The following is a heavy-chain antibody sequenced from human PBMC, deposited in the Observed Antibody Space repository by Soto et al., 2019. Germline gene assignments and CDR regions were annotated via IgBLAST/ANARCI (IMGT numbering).Heavy chain of an antibody. J-gene: IGHJ4*02. CDR1: GGSINSGGYY. CDR3: ARDKITGLFDY. V-gene: IGHV4-31*03. CDR2: IYYNGNT. Sequence: SETLSLTCTVSGGSINSGGYYWSWIRQHPGKGLEWIGYIYYNGNTYYNPSLKSRVTISVDTSKNQFSLKLTSVTAADTAVYYCARDKITGLFDYWGQGTLVTVSS. D-gene: IGHD2-8*02.